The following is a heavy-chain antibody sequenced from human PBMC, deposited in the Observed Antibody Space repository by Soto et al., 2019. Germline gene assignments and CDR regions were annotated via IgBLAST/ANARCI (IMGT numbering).Heavy chain of an antibody. CDR3: ARHDLPLDFWSGYYRVRPPYGMDV. D-gene: IGHD3-3*01. CDR1: GGSISSSSYY. J-gene: IGHJ6*02. CDR2: IYYSGST. V-gene: IGHV4-39*01. Sequence: PSETLSLTCTVSGGSISSSSYYWGWIRQPPGKGLEWIGSIYYSGSTYYNPSLKSRVTISVDTSKNQFSLKLSSVTAADTAVYYCARHDLPLDFWSGYYRVRPPYGMDVWGQGTTVTVSS.